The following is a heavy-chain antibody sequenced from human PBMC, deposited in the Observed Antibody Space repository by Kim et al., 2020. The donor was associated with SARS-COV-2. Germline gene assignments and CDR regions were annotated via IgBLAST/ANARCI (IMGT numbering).Heavy chain of an antibody. CDR3: AKDYMVDTAMVVYYYGLDV. J-gene: IGHJ6*02. V-gene: IGHV3-23*01. D-gene: IGHD5-18*01. Sequence: NGRFTLSRDKSKNTLYLQMNSLRADDTAVYYCAKDYMVDTAMVVYYYGLDVWGQGTTVTVSS.